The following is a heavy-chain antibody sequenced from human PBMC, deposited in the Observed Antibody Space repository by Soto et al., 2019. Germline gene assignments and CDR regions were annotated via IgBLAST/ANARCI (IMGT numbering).Heavy chain of an antibody. Sequence: NPSETLSLTCAFYCGSFIGYYWSWIRQPPGKGLEWLGEINHSGITDYNPSLKSRITISIDTSKKQFSLKLNSVTAADTAVYYCAIGPRMWLAGGGYWGQGTQVTVSS. CDR1: CGSFIGYY. CDR3: AIGPRMWLAGGGY. J-gene: IGHJ4*02. D-gene: IGHD6-19*01. CDR2: INHSGIT. V-gene: IGHV4-34*01.